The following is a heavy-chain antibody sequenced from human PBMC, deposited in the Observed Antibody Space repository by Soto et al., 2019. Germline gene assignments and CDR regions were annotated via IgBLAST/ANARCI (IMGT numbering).Heavy chain of an antibody. CDR3: AGHSVALRKNNCCSP. CDR1: GASTLGSNFY. J-gene: IGHJ5*02. V-gene: IGHV4-39*01. Sequence: SLSLTCTVSGASTLGSNFYWGRVRQPPGKGLEWIASIFYLVSSYYNPSLKRRVTMSVDTSKNQFSLRLRSVTAAATALYFCAGHSVALRKNNCCSPWHRGIRVT. CDR2: IFYLVSS. D-gene: IGHD1-20*01.